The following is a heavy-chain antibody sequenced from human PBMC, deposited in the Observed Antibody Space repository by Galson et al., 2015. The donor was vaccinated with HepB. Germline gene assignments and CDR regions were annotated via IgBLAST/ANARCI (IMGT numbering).Heavy chain of an antibody. V-gene: IGHV1-46*01. CDR1: GYTFTSYY. CDR2: ISPSGGST. J-gene: IGHJ6*02. D-gene: IGHD6-13*01. Sequence: SVKVSCKASGYTFTSYYMHWVRQAPGQGLEWMGIISPSGGSTSYAQKFQGRVTMTRDTSTSTVYMELSSLRSEDTAVYYCAREDGSSWRYYYYGMDVWGQGTTVTVSS. CDR3: AREDGSSWRYYYYGMDV.